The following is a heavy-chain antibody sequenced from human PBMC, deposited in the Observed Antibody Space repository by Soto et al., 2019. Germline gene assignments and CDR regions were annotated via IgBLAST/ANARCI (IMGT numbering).Heavy chain of an antibody. V-gene: IGHV3-30-3*01. CDR3: ARESVALVATITPYYYYGMDV. CDR1: GFTFSSYA. CDR2: ISYDGSNK. Sequence: QVQLVESGGGVVQPGRSLRLSCAASGFTFSSYAMHWVRQAPGKGLEWVAVISYDGSNKYYADSVKGRFTISRDNSKNTLYLIMNSLRAEDTAVYYCARESVALVATITPYYYYGMDVWGQGTTVTVSS. D-gene: IGHD5-12*01. J-gene: IGHJ6*02.